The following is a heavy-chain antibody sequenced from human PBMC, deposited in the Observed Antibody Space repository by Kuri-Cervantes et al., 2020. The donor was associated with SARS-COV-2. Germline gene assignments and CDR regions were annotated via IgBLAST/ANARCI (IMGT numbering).Heavy chain of an antibody. D-gene: IGHD2-15*01. CDR3: ARELGGGSV. Sequence: ESLKISCAASGFTFSSYSMNWVRQAPGKGLEWVSSISSSSSYIYYADSVKGRFTISRDNAKNSLYLQMNSLRAEDTAVYYCARELGGGSVWGQGTLVTSPQ. CDR1: GFTFSSYS. CDR2: ISSSSSYI. V-gene: IGHV3-21*01. J-gene: IGHJ4*02.